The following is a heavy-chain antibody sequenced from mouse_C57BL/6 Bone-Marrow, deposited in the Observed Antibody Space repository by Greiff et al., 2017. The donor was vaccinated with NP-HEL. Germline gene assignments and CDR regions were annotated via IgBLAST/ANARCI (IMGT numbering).Heavy chain of an antibody. D-gene: IGHD2-4*01. CDR2: IYPGDGDT. J-gene: IGHJ2*01. CDR3: AGQRGDYDPLDY. Sequence: VQLQQSGPELVKPGASVKISCKASGYAFSSSWMNWVKQRPGKGLEWIGRIYPGDGDTNYNGKFKGKATLTADKSSSTAYMQLSSLTSEDSAVYFCAGQRGDYDPLDYWGQGTTLAVSS. V-gene: IGHV1-82*01. CDR1: GYAFSSSW.